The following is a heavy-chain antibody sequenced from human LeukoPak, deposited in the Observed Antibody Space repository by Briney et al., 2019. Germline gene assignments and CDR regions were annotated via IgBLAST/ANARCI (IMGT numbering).Heavy chain of an antibody. Sequence: GGSLRLSCAASGFTFDDYAMHWFRQAPGKGLEWVSGISWNSGGIGYADSVKGRFTISRDNAKNSLYLQMNSLRADDTALCYCAKANAAVFYCSGRSCYFAYWGQGTLVTVSS. V-gene: IGHV3-9*01. D-gene: IGHD2-15*01. J-gene: IGHJ4*02. CDR2: ISWNSGGI. CDR1: GFTFDDYA. CDR3: AKANAAVFYCSGRSCYFAY.